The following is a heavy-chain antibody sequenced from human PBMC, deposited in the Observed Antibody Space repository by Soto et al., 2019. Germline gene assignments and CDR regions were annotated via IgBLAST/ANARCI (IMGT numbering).Heavy chain of an antibody. J-gene: IGHJ3*02. D-gene: IGHD2-15*01. Sequence: SETLSLTCTVSGGSISSYYWSWIRQPPGKGLDWIGYIYYSGSTNYNPSLKSRVTISVDTSKNQFSLKLSSVTAADTAVYYCARVLLEYCSGGSCAGDAFDIWGQGTMVTVSS. CDR2: IYYSGST. V-gene: IGHV4-59*01. CDR1: GGSISSYY. CDR3: ARVLLEYCSGGSCAGDAFDI.